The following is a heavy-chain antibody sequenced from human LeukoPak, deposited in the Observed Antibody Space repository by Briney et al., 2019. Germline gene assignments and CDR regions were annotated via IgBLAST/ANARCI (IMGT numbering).Heavy chain of an antibody. CDR3: AGRFYSSSSDAFDI. Sequence: GESLKISCKGYGYSFTSYWIGWARQMPGKGLELMGIIYPGDSDTRYSPSFQGQVTISADKSISTAYLQWSSLKASDTAMYYCAGRFYSSSSDAFDIWGQGTMVTVSS. D-gene: IGHD6-13*01. CDR1: GYSFTSYW. J-gene: IGHJ3*02. CDR2: IYPGDSDT. V-gene: IGHV5-51*01.